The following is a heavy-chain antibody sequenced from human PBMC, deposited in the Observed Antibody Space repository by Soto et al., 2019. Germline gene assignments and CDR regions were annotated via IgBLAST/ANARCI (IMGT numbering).Heavy chain of an antibody. CDR1: GDSGGFISSSSYH. J-gene: IGHJ4*02. D-gene: IGHD4-17*01. V-gene: IGHV4-39*01. CDR2: IYYSGST. Sequence: QLQLQESGPGLVKPSETLALTCTVSGDSGGFISSSSYHWGWIRQPPGKGLEGIGNIYYSGSTYYNPAHKSRVTISGDTSKNQSSLRLTSVTASDTAVYYCARHPPYGPLDYWGQGTLVTVSS. CDR3: ARHPPYGPLDY.